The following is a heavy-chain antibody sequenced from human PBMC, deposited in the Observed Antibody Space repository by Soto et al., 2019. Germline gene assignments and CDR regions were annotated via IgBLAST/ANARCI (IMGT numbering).Heavy chain of an antibody. D-gene: IGHD3-22*01. CDR1: GYTFTGYY. CDR2: INPNSGGT. J-gene: IGHJ4*02. CDR3: ARDSPLSSSGYYYNY. Sequence: ASVKVSCKASGYTFTGYYMHWVRQAPGQGLEWMGWINPNSGGTNYAQKFQGWVTMTRDTSISTAYMELSRLRSDDTAVYYCARDSPLSSSGYYYNYWGQGTLVT. V-gene: IGHV1-2*04.